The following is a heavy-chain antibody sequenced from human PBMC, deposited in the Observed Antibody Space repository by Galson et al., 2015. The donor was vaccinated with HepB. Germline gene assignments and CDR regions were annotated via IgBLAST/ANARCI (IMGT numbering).Heavy chain of an antibody. D-gene: IGHD6-19*01. J-gene: IGHJ3*01. V-gene: IGHV3-23*01. CDR2: FSGSSSST. CDR3: ARRGSAPDDAFDV. Sequence: SLRLSCAASGFTFSNYAMSWVRQAPGNGLEWVSAFSGSSSSTYYADSVKGRFTISRDNSKNTLYLQMSSLKASDTAMYYCARRGSAPDDAFDVWGLGTMVTVSS. CDR1: GFTFSNYA.